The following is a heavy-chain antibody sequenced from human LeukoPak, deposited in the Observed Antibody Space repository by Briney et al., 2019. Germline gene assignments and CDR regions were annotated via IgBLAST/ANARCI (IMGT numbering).Heavy chain of an antibody. V-gene: IGHV3-23*01. Sequence: GGSLRLSCAASGFTLSSYGMSWVRQAPGKGLEWVSAISGSGGSTYYADSVKGRFTISRDNSKNTLYLQMNSLRAEDTAVYYCAKVPSGLLSETRFDYWGQGTLVTVSS. CDR1: GFTLSSYG. CDR2: ISGSGGST. CDR3: AKVPSGLLSETRFDY. J-gene: IGHJ4*02. D-gene: IGHD2-21*02.